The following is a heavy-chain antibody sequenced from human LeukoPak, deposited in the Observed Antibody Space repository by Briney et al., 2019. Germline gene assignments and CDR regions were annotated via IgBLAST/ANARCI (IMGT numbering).Heavy chain of an antibody. Sequence: KSSETLSLTCTVSGGSISSDCWSWIRQPPGKGLEWIGYIYYSGSTNYNPSLKIRVTISVDTSKNQFSLKLSSVTAADTAVYYCARDRGYCSGGSCYRWFDPWGRGTLVTVSS. CDR2: IYYSGST. V-gene: IGHV4-59*01. CDR1: GGSISSDC. CDR3: ARDRGYCSGGSCYRWFDP. J-gene: IGHJ5*02. D-gene: IGHD2-15*01.